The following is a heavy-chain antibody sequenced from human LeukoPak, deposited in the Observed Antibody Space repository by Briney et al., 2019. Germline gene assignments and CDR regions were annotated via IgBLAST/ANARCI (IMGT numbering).Heavy chain of an antibody. CDR2: INPSGGST. V-gene: IGHV1-46*01. CDR1: GYTFTSYY. CDR3: ARSSGPQDYYDSSGSHPWFDP. Sequence: GASVKVSCKASGYTFTSYYMHWVRQAPGQGLEWMGIINPSGGSTSYAQKFQGRVTMTRDTSTSTVYMELSSLRSEDTAVYYCARSSGPQDYYDSSGSHPWFDPWSQGTLVTVSS. J-gene: IGHJ5*02. D-gene: IGHD3-22*01.